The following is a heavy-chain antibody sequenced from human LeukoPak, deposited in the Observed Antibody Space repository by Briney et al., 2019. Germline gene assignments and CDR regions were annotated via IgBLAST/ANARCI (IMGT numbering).Heavy chain of an antibody. CDR1: GGSFSGYY. Sequence: PSETLSLTCAVYGGSFSGYYLSWLRQPPGKGLEWMGEINHSGSTNYNPSLKSRVTISVDTSKNQFSLKLSSVTAADTAVYYCARGRPNIVVVPAATMFVYWGQGTLVTVSS. V-gene: IGHV4-34*01. CDR3: ARGRPNIVVVPAATMFVY. D-gene: IGHD2-2*01. CDR2: INHSGST. J-gene: IGHJ4*02.